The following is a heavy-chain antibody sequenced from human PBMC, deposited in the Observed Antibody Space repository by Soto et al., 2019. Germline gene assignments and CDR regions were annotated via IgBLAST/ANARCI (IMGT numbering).Heavy chain of an antibody. CDR3: AKDQPGVVNHYYYGMDV. V-gene: IGHV3-30*18. D-gene: IGHD3-3*01. CDR1: GFTFSSYG. J-gene: IGHJ6*02. Sequence: PGGSLRLSCAASGFTFSSYGMHWVRQAPGKGLEWVAVISYDGSNKYYADSVKGRFTISRDNSKNTLYLQMNSLRAEDTAVYYCAKDQPGVVNHYYYGMDVWGQGTTVTVSS. CDR2: ISYDGSNK.